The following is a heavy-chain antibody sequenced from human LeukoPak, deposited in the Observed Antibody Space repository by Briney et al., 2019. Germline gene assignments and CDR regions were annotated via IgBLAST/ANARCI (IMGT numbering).Heavy chain of an antibody. CDR1: GYTFTSYG. CDR3: ARDFGSEGELLPTDY. Sequence: ASVKVSCKASGYTFTSYGISWARQAPGQGLEWMGWISAYNGNTNYAQKLQGRVTMTTDTSTSTAYMELRSLRSDDTAVYYCARDFGSEGELLPTDYWGQGTLVTVSS. J-gene: IGHJ4*02. V-gene: IGHV1-18*04. CDR2: ISAYNGNT. D-gene: IGHD3-10*01.